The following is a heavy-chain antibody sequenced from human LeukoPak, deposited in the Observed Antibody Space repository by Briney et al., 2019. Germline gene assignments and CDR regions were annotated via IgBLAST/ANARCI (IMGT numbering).Heavy chain of an antibody. CDR2: IKQDGSEK. V-gene: IGHV3-7*01. CDR1: GFTFSSYW. D-gene: IGHD3-22*01. J-gene: IGHJ3*02. CDR3: ARGHYDSSGYYTGDTAFDI. Sequence: GGSLRLSCAASGFTFSSYWMSWVRQAPGKGLEWVANIKQDGSEKYYVDSVKGRFTISRDNAKNSLYLQMNSLRAEDTAVYYCARGHYDSSGYYTGDTAFDIWGQGTMVTVSS.